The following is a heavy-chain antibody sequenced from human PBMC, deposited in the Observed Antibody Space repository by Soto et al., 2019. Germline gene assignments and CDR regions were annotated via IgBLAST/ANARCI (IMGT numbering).Heavy chain of an antibody. CDR3: ATPDSSSWYSYDY. J-gene: IGHJ4*02. D-gene: IGHD6-13*01. CDR1: GGSVSGGNYY. CDR2: IYYSGST. Sequence: PSETLSLTCTVSGGSVSGGNYYWSWIRQPPGKGLEWIGDIYYSGSTSYNPSLKSRVTISVDTSKNQFSLKLSSVTAADTAVYYCATPDSSSWYSYDYWGQGTLVTVSS. V-gene: IGHV4-61*01.